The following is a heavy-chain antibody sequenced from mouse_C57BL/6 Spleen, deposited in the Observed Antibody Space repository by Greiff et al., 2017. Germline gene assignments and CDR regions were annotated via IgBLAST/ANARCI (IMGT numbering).Heavy chain of an antibody. Sequence: VQLQQSGAELVRPGSSVKLSCKASGYTFTSYWMHWVKQRPIKGLEWIGNIDPSDSETHYNQKFKDKVTLTVDKSSSTAYMQLSSLTSEDSAVYYCARPSTGVEGGWFAYWGQGTLVTVSA. D-gene: IGHD1-1*01. CDR3: ARPSTGVEGGWFAY. V-gene: IGHV1-52*01. CDR1: GYTFTSYW. J-gene: IGHJ3*01. CDR2: IDPSDSET.